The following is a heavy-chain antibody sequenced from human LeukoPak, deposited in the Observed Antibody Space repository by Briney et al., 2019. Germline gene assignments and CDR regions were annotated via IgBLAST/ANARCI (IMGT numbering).Heavy chain of an antibody. D-gene: IGHD7-27*01. V-gene: IGHV4-59*01. CDR1: GVSISTYY. CDR3: ARDAVTGAHAFDI. J-gene: IGHJ3*02. Sequence: KPSETLSLTCSVSGVSISTYYWIWIRQPPAKGLEWMGFFSYSGSTKYNPSLKSRVTMSVDTPKNQFSLKLNSVTAADTAVYFCARDAVTGAHAFDIWGQGTVVTVSS. CDR2: FSYSGST.